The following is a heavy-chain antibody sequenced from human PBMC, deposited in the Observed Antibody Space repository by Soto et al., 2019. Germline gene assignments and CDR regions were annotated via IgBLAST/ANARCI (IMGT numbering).Heavy chain of an antibody. V-gene: IGHV4-34*01. J-gene: IGHJ4*02. Sequence: QVQLQQWGAGLLKPSETLSLTCAVYGGSFSGYYWSWIRQPPGKGLEWIGEINHSGSTNYNPSLKSRCTRSVTTSNNQFSPKPSSVTAADTAVYYRAGRGGYSSPFDYWGQGTLVTVSS. CDR1: GGSFSGYY. D-gene: IGHD5-18*01. CDR3: AGRGGYSSPFDY. CDR2: INHSGST.